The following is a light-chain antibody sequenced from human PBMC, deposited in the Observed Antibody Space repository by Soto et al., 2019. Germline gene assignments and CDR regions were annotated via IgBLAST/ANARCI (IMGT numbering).Light chain of an antibody. J-gene: IGKJ2*01. CDR2: AAS. Sequence: DIQMTQSPSSLSASVGDRVTITCRASQSISSYLNWYQQKPGKAPKLLIYAASSLQSGVPLRFSGSGSGTDFTLTISSLQPEDFATYYCQQSYSTLYTLGQGTKLEIK. CDR3: QQSYSTLYT. CDR1: QSISSY. V-gene: IGKV1-39*01.